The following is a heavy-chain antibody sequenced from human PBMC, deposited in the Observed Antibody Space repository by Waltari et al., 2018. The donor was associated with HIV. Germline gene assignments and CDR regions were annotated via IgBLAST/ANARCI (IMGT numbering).Heavy chain of an antibody. CDR2: ISWNSGSI. D-gene: IGHD6-6*01. CDR1: GFTFDDYA. V-gene: IGHV3-9*01. J-gene: IGHJ4*02. Sequence: EVQLVESGGGLVQPGRSLRLSCAASGFTFDDYAMPWVRQAPGKGLEWVSGISWNSGSIGYADSVKGRFTISRDNAKNSLYLQMNSLRAEDTALYYCAKEGSSSSIEYWGQGTLVTVSS. CDR3: AKEGSSSSIEY.